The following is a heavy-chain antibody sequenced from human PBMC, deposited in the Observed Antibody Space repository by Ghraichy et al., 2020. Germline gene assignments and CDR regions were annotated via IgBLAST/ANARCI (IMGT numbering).Heavy chain of an antibody. D-gene: IGHD6-13*01. Sequence: GESLNISCAASGFTFSSFGMHWVRQAPGKGLEWVAVISYDESNKYYGDSVKGRFTISRDNSKNTLYLQMNSLRAEDTAVYYCAKDLSRSSTWYGYFQEWGQGTLVTVSS. CDR2: ISYDESNK. V-gene: IGHV3-30*18. CDR3: AKDLSRSSTWYGYFQE. J-gene: IGHJ1*01. CDR1: GFTFSSFG.